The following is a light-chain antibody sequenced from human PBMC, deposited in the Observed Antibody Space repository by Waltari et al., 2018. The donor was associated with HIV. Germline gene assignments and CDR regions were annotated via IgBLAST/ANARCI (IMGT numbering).Light chain of an antibody. CDR1: GSNIGSNY. V-gene: IGLV1-47*01. CDR2: RNN. Sequence: QSVLTQPPSASGTPGQRVTISCSGSGSNIGSNYVYWYQHLPGTAPKLPIYRNNQRPSGVPDRFSGSKSGTSASLAIRGLRSEDEADYYCAAWDDSRLGVFGGGTKLTVL. CDR3: AAWDDSRLGV. J-gene: IGLJ2*01.